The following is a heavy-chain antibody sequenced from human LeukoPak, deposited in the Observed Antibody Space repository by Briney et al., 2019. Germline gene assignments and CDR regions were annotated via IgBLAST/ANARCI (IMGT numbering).Heavy chain of an antibody. D-gene: IGHD3-10*01. V-gene: IGHV5-51*01. CDR1: GYSFTSYW. CDR2: IYPGDSDT. Sequence: GGSLQISCQGPGYSFTSYWIGWVRQLPGKGLEWMGIIYPGDSDTRYSPSFQGQVTISADKSISTAYLQWSSLKASDTAMYYCARQGLWFGEANWFDPWGQGTLVTVSS. J-gene: IGHJ5*02. CDR3: ARQGLWFGEANWFDP.